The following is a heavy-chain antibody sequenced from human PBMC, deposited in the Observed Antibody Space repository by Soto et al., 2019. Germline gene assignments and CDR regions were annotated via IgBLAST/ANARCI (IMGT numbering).Heavy chain of an antibody. CDR3: ARGAGLSQYNYHINV. D-gene: IGHD6-19*01. V-gene: IGHV3-33*01. J-gene: IGHJ6*03. CDR2: ISFDGSNR. CDR1: GFTFSSYG. Sequence: QVQLVESGGGVVQPGRSLRLSCAASGFTFSSYGMHWVRQAPGKGLEWVAIISFDGSNRYYADSVKGRFTISRDSSKNTLYLKVNSLRAEDTAVYYCARGAGLSQYNYHINVWGKGTTVTVSS.